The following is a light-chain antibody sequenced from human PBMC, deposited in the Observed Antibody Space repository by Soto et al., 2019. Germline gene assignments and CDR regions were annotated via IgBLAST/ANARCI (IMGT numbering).Light chain of an antibody. CDR3: QHRDNWPPRAA. V-gene: IGKV3D-15*01. CDR2: GAS. J-gene: IGKJ4*01. Sequence: DIVMTQSPATLSVSPGERATLSCRASQSITINLAWYQQKPGQAPRLLIYGASDRATGVPARFSGSGSGTDFTLTISSLESEDFAVYYCQHRDNWPPRAAFGGGTKVEVK. CDR1: QSITIN.